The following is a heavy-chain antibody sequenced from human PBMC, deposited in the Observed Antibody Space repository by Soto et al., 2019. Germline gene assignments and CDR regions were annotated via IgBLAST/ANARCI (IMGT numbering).Heavy chain of an antibody. CDR3: ARHRAITMIWDY. D-gene: IGHD3-22*01. CDR2: IYYSGST. J-gene: IGHJ4*02. Sequence: SETLSLTCTVSGGSISSSSYYWGWIRQPPGKGLEWIGSIYYSGSTYYNPSLKSRVTISVDTSKNQFSLKLSSVTAADTAVYYCARHRAITMIWDYWGQGTLVTVSS. V-gene: IGHV4-39*01. CDR1: GGSISSSSYY.